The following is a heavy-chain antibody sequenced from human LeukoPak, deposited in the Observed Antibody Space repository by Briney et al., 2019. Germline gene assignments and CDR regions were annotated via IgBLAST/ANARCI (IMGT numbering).Heavy chain of an antibody. Sequence: GGSLRLSCAASGFTFSSYGMHWVRQAPGKGLEWVAFIRYDGSNKYYADSVKGRFTISRDNSKNTLYLQMNSLRAEDTAVYYCAKDGGQQLVRGYFDYWGQGTLVTVSS. CDR1: GFTFSSYG. D-gene: IGHD6-13*01. J-gene: IGHJ4*02. CDR3: AKDGGQQLVRGYFDY. V-gene: IGHV3-30*02. CDR2: IRYDGSNK.